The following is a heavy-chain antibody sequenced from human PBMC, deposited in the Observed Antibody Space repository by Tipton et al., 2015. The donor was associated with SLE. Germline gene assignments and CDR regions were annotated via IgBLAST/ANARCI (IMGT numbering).Heavy chain of an antibody. D-gene: IGHD2-2*02. J-gene: IGHJ4*02. CDR2: INHSGST. V-gene: IGHV4-34*01. CDR1: GGSFSGYY. CDR3: ARGLYCSSTSCYTNYFDY. Sequence: TLSLTCAVYGGSFSGYYWSWIRQPPGKGLEWIGEINHSGSTNYNPSLKSRVTISVDTSKNQFSLKLSSVTAADTAVYYCARGLYCSSTSCYTNYFDYWGQGTLVTVSS.